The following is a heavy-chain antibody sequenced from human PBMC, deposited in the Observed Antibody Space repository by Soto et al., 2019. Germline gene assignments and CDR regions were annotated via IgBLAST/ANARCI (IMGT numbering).Heavy chain of an antibody. D-gene: IGHD3-3*01. CDR3: AHRILRTILGLDPTTAIYFDF. CDR1: GFSLTTSGVG. J-gene: IGHJ4*02. V-gene: IGHV2-5*02. CDR2: IYWDDDK. Sequence: QITLNESGPTVVKPAETLTLTCTFSGFSLTTSGVGVGWIRQSPGKAPEWLALIYWDDDKRYSASLKSRLTITKDTAKNPVVLKMARVEAADAATYYCAHRILRTILGLDPTTAIYFDFRGQGT.